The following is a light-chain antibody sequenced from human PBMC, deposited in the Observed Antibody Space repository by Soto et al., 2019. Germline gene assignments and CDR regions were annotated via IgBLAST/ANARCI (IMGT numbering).Light chain of an antibody. CDR1: QSVSSRS. V-gene: IGKV3-20*01. Sequence: EIVLTQSPATLSLSPGERATLSCRASQSVSSRSLAWYQQKPGQAPRLLISDASNRAADIPDRFSGSGSGTDFTLTISRLEPEDFAVYYCQQYGSSPPGWTFGQGTKVDIK. CDR2: DAS. J-gene: IGKJ1*01. CDR3: QQYGSSPPGWT.